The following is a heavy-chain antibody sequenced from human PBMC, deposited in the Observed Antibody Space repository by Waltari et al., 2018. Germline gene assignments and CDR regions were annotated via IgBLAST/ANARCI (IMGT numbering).Heavy chain of an antibody. CDR2: MNPNKGET. CDR1: GYTFNTYE. V-gene: IGHV1-8*02. Sequence: VQLVQSGAEVMKPGASVKLSCTASGYTFNTYEINWVRQAPGQGLEWMGWMNPNKGETGLAHKFQGRVTMTRDTSTSTAYMEIRGLRSDDTALYFCARDDVDSSAFGGFWGQGTQVTVSS. CDR3: ARDDVDSSAFGGF. D-gene: IGHD3-16*01. J-gene: IGHJ4*02.